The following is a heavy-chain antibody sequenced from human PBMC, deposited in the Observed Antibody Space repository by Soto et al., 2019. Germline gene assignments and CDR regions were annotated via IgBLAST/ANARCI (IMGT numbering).Heavy chain of an antibody. CDR2: IYSSGST. D-gene: IGHD2-15*01. CDR1: GGSISNSY. CDR3: ARIPGWLRYFVY. V-gene: IGHV4-59*08. Sequence: PSETLSLTCTVSGGSISNSYWSWILQSPGKGLEWIGYIYSSGSTNYNPSLKSRVTISVDTSKNQFSLKLSSLIAADTAVYYCARIPGWLRYFVYSGQGILVTVSS. J-gene: IGHJ4*02.